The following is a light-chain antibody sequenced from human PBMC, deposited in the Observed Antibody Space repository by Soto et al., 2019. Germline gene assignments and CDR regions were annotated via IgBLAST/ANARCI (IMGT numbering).Light chain of an antibody. CDR2: DDS. V-gene: IGLV3-21*02. CDR3: QVWDSSSDVV. CDR1: NIGSKS. Sequence: SYELTQPPSVSVAPGETARIPCGGNNIGSKSVHWYQQRPGQAPVLVVYDDSGRPSGIPERFSGSNSGNTATLTISRVEAGDEADYYCQVWDSSSDVVFGGGTKLTV. J-gene: IGLJ2*01.